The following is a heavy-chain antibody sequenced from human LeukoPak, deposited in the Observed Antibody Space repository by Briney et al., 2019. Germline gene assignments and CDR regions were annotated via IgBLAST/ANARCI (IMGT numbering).Heavy chain of an antibody. CDR3: ARETDYSHPNYFDP. V-gene: IGHV4-4*01. CDR1: GGSISETXW. D-gene: IGHD4-11*01. CDR2: IHRSGST. J-gene: IGHJ5*02. Sequence: TXXVSGGSISETXWWSXARQPPGXXXEXIGQIHRSGSTNYNPSLKNRLIISLDRSKNQFSLTLNSVTAADTALYFCARETDYSHPNYFDPWGQGILVTVSS.